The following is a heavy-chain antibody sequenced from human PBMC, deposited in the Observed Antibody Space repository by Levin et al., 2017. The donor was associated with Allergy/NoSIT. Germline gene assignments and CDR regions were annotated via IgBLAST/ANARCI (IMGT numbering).Heavy chain of an antibody. CDR2: IGTTGKT. J-gene: IGHJ2*01. CDR1: GFTFSNYD. D-gene: IGHD3-10*01. V-gene: IGHV3-13*01. CDR3: ARGGTMFRGVLQCDFDL. Sequence: GESLKISCAASGFTFSNYDMHWVRQATGKGLEWVSAIGTTGKTYYSGSVQGRFTISRENAENSLYLQMDSLGAGDTAVYYCARGGTMFRGVLQCDFDLWGRGTLVTVSS.